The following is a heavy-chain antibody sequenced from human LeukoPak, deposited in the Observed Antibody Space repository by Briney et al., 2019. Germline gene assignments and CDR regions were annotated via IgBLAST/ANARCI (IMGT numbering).Heavy chain of an antibody. J-gene: IGHJ3*02. CDR1: GFTFSSYA. V-gene: IGHV3-64*01. CDR3: ARGAGSGSYSAFRAFDI. Sequence: GGSLRLSCAASGFTFSSYAMHWVRQAPGKGLEYVSAISSNGGSTYYANSVKGRFTISRDNSKNTLYLQMGSLRAEDMAVYYCARGAGSGSYSAFRAFDIWGQGTMVTVSS. D-gene: IGHD1-26*01. CDR2: ISSNGGST.